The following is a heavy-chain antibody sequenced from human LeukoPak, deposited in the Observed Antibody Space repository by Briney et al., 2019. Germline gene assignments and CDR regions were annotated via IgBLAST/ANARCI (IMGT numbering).Heavy chain of an antibody. CDR1: GFTFSSYS. CDR3: ARGGGPRYYDSSGYPYDY. V-gene: IGHV3-48*01. Sequence: GGSLRLSCAASGFTFSSYSMNWVRQAPGKGLEWVSYISSSSSTIYYADSVKGRFTISRDNAKNSLYLQMNSLRAEDTAVYYCARGGGPRYYDSSGYPYDYWGQGTLVTVSS. CDR2: ISSSSSTI. D-gene: IGHD3-22*01. J-gene: IGHJ4*02.